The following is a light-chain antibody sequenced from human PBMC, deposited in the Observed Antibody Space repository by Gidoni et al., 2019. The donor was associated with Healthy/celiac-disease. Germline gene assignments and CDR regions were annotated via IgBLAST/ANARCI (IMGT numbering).Light chain of an antibody. V-gene: IGLV3-1*01. CDR3: QAWDSSTEGVV. Sequence: SYELPQPPSVSVSPGQTASITCSGDKLGDKYACWYQQNPGQSPVLVIYQDSKRPSGIPERFSGSNSGNTATLTISGTQAMDEADYYCQAWDSSTEGVVFGGGTKLTVL. CDR1: KLGDKY. CDR2: QDS. J-gene: IGLJ2*01.